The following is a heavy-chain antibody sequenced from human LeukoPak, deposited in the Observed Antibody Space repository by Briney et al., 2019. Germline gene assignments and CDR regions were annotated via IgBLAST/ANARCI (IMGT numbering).Heavy chain of an antibody. V-gene: IGHV4-39*07. CDR2: IYYSGST. D-gene: IGHD5-18*01. CDR1: GGSISSSSYY. Sequence: SETLSLTCTVSGGSISSSSYYWGWIRQPPGKGLEWIGSIYYSGSTYYNPSLKSRVTISVDTSKNQFSLKLSSVTAADTAVYYCARELQLWHDFDYWGQGTLVTVSS. J-gene: IGHJ4*02. CDR3: ARELQLWHDFDY.